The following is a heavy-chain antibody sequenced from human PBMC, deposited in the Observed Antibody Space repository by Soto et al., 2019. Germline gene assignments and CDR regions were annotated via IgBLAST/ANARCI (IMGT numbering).Heavy chain of an antibody. Sequence: ASVKVSCKASGGTFSSYAISWVRQAPGQGLEWMGGIIPILGIANYAQKFQGRVTITADKSTSTAYMELSSLRSEDTAVYYCARDPQERGSNYYDSSGYYDYWGQGTLVTVSS. V-gene: IGHV1-69*10. CDR1: GGTFSSYA. CDR2: IIPILGIA. CDR3: ARDPQERGSNYYDSSGYYDY. D-gene: IGHD3-22*01. J-gene: IGHJ4*02.